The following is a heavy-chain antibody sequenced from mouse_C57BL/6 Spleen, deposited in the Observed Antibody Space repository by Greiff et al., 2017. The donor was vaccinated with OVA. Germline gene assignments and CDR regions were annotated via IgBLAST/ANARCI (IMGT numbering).Heavy chain of an antibody. CDR2: IYPGDGDT. D-gene: IGHD2-10*02. Sequence: VQLQQSGPELVKPGASVKISCKASGYAFSSSWMNWVKQRPGKGLEWIGRIYPGDGDTNYNGKFKGKATLTADKSSSTAYMQLSSLTSEDSAVYFCAREYGYYVGYCDYWGQGTTLTVSS. V-gene: IGHV1-82*01. CDR1: GYAFSSSW. CDR3: AREYGYYVGYCDY. J-gene: IGHJ2*01.